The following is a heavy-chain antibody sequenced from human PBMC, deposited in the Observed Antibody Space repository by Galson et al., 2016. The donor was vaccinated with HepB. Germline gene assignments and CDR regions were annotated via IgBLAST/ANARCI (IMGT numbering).Heavy chain of an antibody. D-gene: IGHD1-26*01. CDR1: GFIFRNYW. J-gene: IGHJ4*02. V-gene: IGHV3-7*01. CDR3: ARAMSGSYDF. CDR2: INRDGSEK. Sequence: SLRLSCAASGFIFRNYWLTWVRQAPGKGLEWVANINRDGSEKYYMHSVRGRFTISRDSAKNLVFLQMNSLRVEDTAVYHCARAMSGSYDFWGQGILVTVSS.